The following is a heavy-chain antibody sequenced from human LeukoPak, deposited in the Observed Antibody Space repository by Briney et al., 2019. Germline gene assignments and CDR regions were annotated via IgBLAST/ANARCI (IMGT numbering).Heavy chain of an antibody. D-gene: IGHD2-2*01. J-gene: IGHJ6*03. Sequence: ASVKVSCKASGYTFTGYYMHWVRQAPGQGLEWMGWINPNSGGTNYAQKFQGRVTMTRDTSISTAYMELSRLRSDDTAVYYCATDTGCSGTSCPYDYADVWGKGTSVTVSS. CDR2: INPNSGGT. CDR3: ATDTGCSGTSCPYDYADV. CDR1: GYTFTGYY. V-gene: IGHV1-2*02.